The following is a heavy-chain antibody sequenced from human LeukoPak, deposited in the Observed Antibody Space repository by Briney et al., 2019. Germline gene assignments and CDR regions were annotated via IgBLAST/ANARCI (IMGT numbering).Heavy chain of an antibody. V-gene: IGHV4-38-2*02. J-gene: IGHJ3*02. CDR3: ARDHCSSTSCLDI. Sequence: ASETLSLTCTVSGGSISNYYWGWIRQPPGKGLEWIGSIYHSGSTYYGPSLKSRVTISVDTSKNQFSLKLSSVTAADTAVYYCARDHCSSTSCLDIWGQGTMVTVSS. D-gene: IGHD2-2*01. CDR1: GGSISNYY. CDR2: IYHSGST.